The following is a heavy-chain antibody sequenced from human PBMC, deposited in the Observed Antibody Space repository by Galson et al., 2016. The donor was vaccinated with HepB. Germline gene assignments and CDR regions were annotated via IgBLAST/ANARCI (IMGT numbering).Heavy chain of an antibody. CDR3: ARGGSVEGVSDY. D-gene: IGHD2-8*01. CDR1: GYTFTGYY. V-gene: IGHV1-2*02. Sequence: SVKVSCKASGYTFTGYYIHWVRQAPGQGLEWMGWINPNSGYTDYAQKIQGRVTVTRDTFINTAYMELTSLTSDDTAMYYCARGGSVEGVSDYWGQGTLVTVSS. J-gene: IGHJ4*02. CDR2: INPNSGYT.